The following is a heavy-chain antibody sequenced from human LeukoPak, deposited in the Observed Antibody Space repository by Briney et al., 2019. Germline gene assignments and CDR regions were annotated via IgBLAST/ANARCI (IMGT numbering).Heavy chain of an antibody. D-gene: IGHD6-19*01. CDR3: ARGHGSGSLGSFDY. J-gene: IGHJ4*02. Sequence: SETLSLTCAVSGGSISSSNWWSWVRQPPGKGLEWIGEIYHSGSTNYNPSLKSRVTISIDTSKNQFSLKLSFVTAADTAVYYCARGHGSGSLGSFDYWGQGTLVTVSS. CDR2: IYHSGST. V-gene: IGHV4-4*02. CDR1: GGSISSSNW.